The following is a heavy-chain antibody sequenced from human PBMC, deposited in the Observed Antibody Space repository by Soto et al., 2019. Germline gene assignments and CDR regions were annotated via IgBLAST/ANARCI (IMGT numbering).Heavy chain of an antibody. CDR2: INAANGDT. J-gene: IGHJ6*02. CDR1: GYTFTTYA. CDR3: GRAGVGATGEILYNAMDV. V-gene: IGHV1-3*01. D-gene: IGHD1-26*01. Sequence: QVQLVQSGAEAKKPGASVQVSCKASGYTFTTYALHWVRQAPGERPEWMGWINAANGDTKYSEKFQGRVTITRDTAATTRYMELRSLTSEDTAVYYCGRAGVGATGEILYNAMDVWGQGTTVTVSS.